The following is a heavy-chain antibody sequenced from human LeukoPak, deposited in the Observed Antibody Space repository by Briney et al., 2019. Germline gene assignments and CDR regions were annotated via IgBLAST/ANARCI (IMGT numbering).Heavy chain of an antibody. D-gene: IGHD6-13*01. Sequence: GGSLRLSCAASGFAVSSNYMGWVRQAPGKGLEWVSVIYTDGRTYSADSMKGRFTLSRDNSKNALYLQMSSLRAEDTAVYYCARRRAASWSFDSWGQGTLVTVSS. CDR2: IYTDGRT. J-gene: IGHJ4*02. CDR3: ARRRAASWSFDS. CDR1: GFAVSSNY. V-gene: IGHV3-66*04.